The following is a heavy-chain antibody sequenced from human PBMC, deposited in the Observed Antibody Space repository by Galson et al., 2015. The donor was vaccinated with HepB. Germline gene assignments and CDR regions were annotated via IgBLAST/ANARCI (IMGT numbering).Heavy chain of an antibody. CDR3: AREGHVVVPKVFDS. V-gene: IGHV1-69*13. Sequence: SVKVSCKVSGGTSSSSVISWVRQAPGQGLEWMGRIVPVFGATDYAQKFQGRVTIAADESSSTTYMELSSLRSDDTAVYYCAREGHVVVPKVFDSWGQGTLVIVSS. J-gene: IGHJ4*02. CDR1: GGTSSSSV. CDR2: IVPVFGAT. D-gene: IGHD2-21*01.